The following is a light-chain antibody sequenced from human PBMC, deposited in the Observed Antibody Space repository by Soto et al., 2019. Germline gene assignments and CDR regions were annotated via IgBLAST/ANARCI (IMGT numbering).Light chain of an antibody. Sequence: QSALTQPASLSGSPGQSITISCTGTSSDVGGYNYVSWYQQHPGKAPKLMIYDVSNRPSGVSNRFSGSKSGNTASLTISGLQSEDEADYYFSSYTSSSTLDVFGTGTKLTVL. J-gene: IGLJ1*01. V-gene: IGLV2-14*01. CDR3: SSYTSSSTLDV. CDR2: DVS. CDR1: SSDVGGYNY.